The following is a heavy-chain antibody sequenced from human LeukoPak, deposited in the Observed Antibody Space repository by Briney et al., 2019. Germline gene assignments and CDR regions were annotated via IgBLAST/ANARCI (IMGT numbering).Heavy chain of an antibody. CDR3: AKDRYSSSWYGAWFDP. D-gene: IGHD6-13*01. Sequence: RAGRSLRLSCAASGFTFDDYAMHWVRQAPWKGLEWVSGISWNSGSIGYADSVKGRFTISRDNAKNSLYLQMNSLRAEDMALYYCAKDRYSSSWYGAWFDPWGQGTLVTVSS. CDR1: GFTFDDYA. V-gene: IGHV3-9*03. J-gene: IGHJ5*02. CDR2: ISWNSGSI.